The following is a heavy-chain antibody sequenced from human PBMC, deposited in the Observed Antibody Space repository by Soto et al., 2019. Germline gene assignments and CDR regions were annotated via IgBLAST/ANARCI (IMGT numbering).Heavy chain of an antibody. CDR2: IYHSGST. Sequence: PSETLSLTCTVSGGSISSGDYYWSWIRQPPGKGLEWIGYIYHSGSTYYNPSLKSRVTISVDRSKNQFSLKLSSVTAADTAVYYCARMRGPGYCSGGSCYSRTPYYFDYWGQGTLVTVSS. J-gene: IGHJ4*02. CDR1: GGSISSGDYY. V-gene: IGHV4-30-2*01. CDR3: ARMRGPGYCSGGSCYSRTPYYFDY. D-gene: IGHD2-15*01.